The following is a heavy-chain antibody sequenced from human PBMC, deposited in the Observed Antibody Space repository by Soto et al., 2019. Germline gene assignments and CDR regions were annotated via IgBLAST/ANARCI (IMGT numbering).Heavy chain of an antibody. CDR2: IIPILGIA. CDR1: GGTFSSYT. CDR3: ARASPSFYGMDV. V-gene: IGHV1-69*02. D-gene: IGHD2-2*01. J-gene: IGHJ6*02. Sequence: QVQLVQSGAEVKKPGSSVKVSCKASGGTFSSYTISWVRQAPGQGLEWMGRIIPILGIANYAQKFQGRVTITADKSTSTAYMELSSLRSEDTAVYYCARASPSFYGMDVWGQGTTVTVSS.